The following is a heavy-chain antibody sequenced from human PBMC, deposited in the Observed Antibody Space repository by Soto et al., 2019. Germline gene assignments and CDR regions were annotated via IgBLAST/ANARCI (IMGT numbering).Heavy chain of an antibody. CDR1: GGSISSGGYY. D-gene: IGHD5-18*01. J-gene: IGHJ4*02. Sequence: QVQLQESGPGLVKPSQTLSLTCTVSGGSISSGGYYWSWIRQHPGKGLEWIGYIYYSGSTYYNPSLKSRVTISVDTSKNQFSRKLSSLTAADTAVYYCARSGYSYGPNPLLYWGQGTLVTVSS. CDR2: IYYSGST. CDR3: ARSGYSYGPNPLLY. V-gene: IGHV4-31*03.